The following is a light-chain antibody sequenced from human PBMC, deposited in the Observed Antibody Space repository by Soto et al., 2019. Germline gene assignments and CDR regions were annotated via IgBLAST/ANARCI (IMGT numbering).Light chain of an antibody. CDR1: SSDVGGYDY. J-gene: IGLJ3*02. CDR2: EVS. CDR3: SSYTSSSTWV. V-gene: IGLV2-14*01. Sequence: QSSLTQPASVSGSPGQSITISCTGTSSDVGGYDYVSWYKQHPGKAPKVMIYEVSNRPSGVSNRFSASKSGKTASLTISGLQAEDAADYYCSSYTSSSTWVFCGGTKLTVL.